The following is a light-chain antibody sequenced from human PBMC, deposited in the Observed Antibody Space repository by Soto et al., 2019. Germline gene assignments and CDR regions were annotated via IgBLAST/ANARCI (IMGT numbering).Light chain of an antibody. CDR2: EVS. CDR1: SSDVGGYNY. V-gene: IGLV2-14*01. CDR3: SSYTSSTTLYV. J-gene: IGLJ1*01. Sequence: QSALTQPASVSGSPGQSITISCTGTSSDVGGYNYVSWYQQYPGKAPKLMIYEVSNRPSGVSNRFSGSKSGNTASLTISGLQAEDEADYYCSSYTSSTTLYVFGTGTKVNVL.